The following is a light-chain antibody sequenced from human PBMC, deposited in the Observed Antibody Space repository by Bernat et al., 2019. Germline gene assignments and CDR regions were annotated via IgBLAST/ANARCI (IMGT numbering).Light chain of an antibody. J-gene: IGKJ4*01. CDR3: QPYSNWPLT. V-gene: IGKV3-15*01. Sequence: IVMTQSPATLSVSPGERATLSCRASQSVRSTLAWYQQIPGQAPRLLIYGASTRATGIPARFSGSGSGTEFTLTISSLQSEDFAVYYCQPYSNWPLTFGGGIKVEIK. CDR1: QSVRST. CDR2: GAS.